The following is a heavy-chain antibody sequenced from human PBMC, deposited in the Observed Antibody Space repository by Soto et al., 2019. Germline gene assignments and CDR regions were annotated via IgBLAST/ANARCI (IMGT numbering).Heavy chain of an antibody. CDR3: ARERKGYCSGGSCYYYFDY. D-gene: IGHD2-15*01. CDR2: INYSGST. CDR1: GGSFSGYY. J-gene: IGHJ4*02. Sequence: SETLSLTCAVYGGSFSGYYWSWIRQPPGKGLEWIGEINYSGSTNYNPSLKSRVTISVDTSKNQFSLKLSSVTAADTAVYYCARERKGYCSGGSCYYYFDYWGQGTPVTVSS. V-gene: IGHV4-34*01.